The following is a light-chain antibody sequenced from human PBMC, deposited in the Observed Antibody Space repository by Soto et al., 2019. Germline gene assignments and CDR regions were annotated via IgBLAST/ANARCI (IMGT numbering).Light chain of an antibody. V-gene: IGLV2-14*01. CDR3: SSYTTSTTPSYV. Sequence: QSALTQPASVSGSPGQSITISCTGTSSDVGGYNSVSWYQQHPGKAPKLMIYGVSSRPSGVSNRFSGSKSGNTASLTISGLQTEDEADYYCSSYTTSTTPSYVFGTGTKLTVL. CDR2: GVS. CDR1: SSDVGGYNS. J-gene: IGLJ1*01.